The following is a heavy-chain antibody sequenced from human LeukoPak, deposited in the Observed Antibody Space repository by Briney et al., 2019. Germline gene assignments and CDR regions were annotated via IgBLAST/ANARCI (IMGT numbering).Heavy chain of an antibody. Sequence: ASVTVSCKASGGTFSSYAISWVRQAPGQGLEWMGGIIPIFGTANHAQKFQGRVTITADESTSTAYMELSSLRSEDTAVYYCARDHYDSREDAFDIWGQGTMVTVSS. CDR2: IIPIFGTA. J-gene: IGHJ3*02. CDR1: GGTFSSYA. D-gene: IGHD3-22*01. V-gene: IGHV1-69*13. CDR3: ARDHYDSREDAFDI.